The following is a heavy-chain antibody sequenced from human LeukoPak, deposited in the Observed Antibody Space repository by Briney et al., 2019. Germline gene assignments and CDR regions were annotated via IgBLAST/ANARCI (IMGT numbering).Heavy chain of an antibody. CDR3: ARAPQFTPYYYDSSGLDY. J-gene: IGHJ4*02. CDR2: ISAYNGNT. V-gene: IGHV1-18*04. D-gene: IGHD3-22*01. CDR1: GYTFTGYY. Sequence: ASVKVSCKASGYTFTGYYMHWVRQAPGQGLEWMGWISAYNGNTNYTQKLQGRVTMTTDTSTSTAYMELRSLRSDDTAVYYCARAPQFTPYYYDSSGLDYWGQGTLVTVSS.